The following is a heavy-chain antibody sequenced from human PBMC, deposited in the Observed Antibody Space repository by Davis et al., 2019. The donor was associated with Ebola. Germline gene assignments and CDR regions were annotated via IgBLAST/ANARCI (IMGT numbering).Heavy chain of an antibody. CDR3: TSTTVRGVDY. CDR1: GFTFSNAW. J-gene: IGHJ4*02. V-gene: IGHV3-73*01. D-gene: IGHD4-17*01. CDR2: IRSKANSYAT. Sequence: GGSLRLSCAASGFTFSNAWMSWVRQASGKGLEWVGRIRSKANSYATAYAASVKGRYTISRDDSKNTAYLQMNSLKTEDTAVYYCTSTTVRGVDYWGQGTLVTVSS.